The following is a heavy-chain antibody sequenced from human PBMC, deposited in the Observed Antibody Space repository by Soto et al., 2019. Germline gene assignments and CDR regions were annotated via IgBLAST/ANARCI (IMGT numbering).Heavy chain of an antibody. CDR3: ARQRGGSWSIDY. CDR1: GGSISSSSYY. D-gene: IGHD2-15*01. Sequence: QLQLQESGPGLVKPSETLSLTYTVSGGSISSSSYYWGWIRQPPGKGLEWIGSIYYSGSTYYNPSLKRRVTISVDTSKNQFSLKLSSVTAADTAVYYCARQRGGSWSIDYWGQGTLVTVSS. CDR2: IYYSGST. V-gene: IGHV4-39*01. J-gene: IGHJ4*02.